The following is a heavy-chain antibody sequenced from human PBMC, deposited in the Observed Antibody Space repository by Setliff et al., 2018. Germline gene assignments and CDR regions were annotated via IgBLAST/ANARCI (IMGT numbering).Heavy chain of an antibody. CDR3: ARSPFPVDTVMVTTFDS. V-gene: IGHV1-69*13. Sequence: GASVKVSCKASGGTFSSYDISWVRQAPGQGLEWMGRIIPIFGTANYAQKFQGRVTITADESTSTAYMELSSLKSEDKAVYYCARSPFPVDTVMVTTFDSWGQGTLVTVSS. D-gene: IGHD5-18*01. CDR2: IIPIFGTA. CDR1: GGTFSSYD. J-gene: IGHJ4*02.